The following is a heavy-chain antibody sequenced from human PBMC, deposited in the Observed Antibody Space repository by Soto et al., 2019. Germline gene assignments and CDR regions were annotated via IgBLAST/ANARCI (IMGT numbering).Heavy chain of an antibody. V-gene: IGHV3-33*01. D-gene: IGHD3-10*01. CDR3: ARAVLGTDAFVI. CDR1: GFTFSSYG. J-gene: IGHJ3*02. Sequence: QVQLVESGGGVVQPGRSLRLSCAASGFTFSSYGMHWVRQAPGKGLEWVAVIWYDGSNKYYADSVKGRFTISRDNSKNTLYLQMNSLRAEDTAVYYCARAVLGTDAFVIWGQGTMVTVSS. CDR2: IWYDGSNK.